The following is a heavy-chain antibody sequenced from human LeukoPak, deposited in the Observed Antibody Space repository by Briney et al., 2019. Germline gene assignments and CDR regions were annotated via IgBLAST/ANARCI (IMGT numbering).Heavy chain of an antibody. Sequence: KTSETLSLTCTVSGGSLGLYYWTWVRQPPGKGLEWIGYVYHSGSTTYNPSLKSRVTISIDTSQNKFSLKLRSVTAADTAMYYCARGKYYGDSDFWGQGTLVIVSS. V-gene: IGHV4-59*01. J-gene: IGHJ4*02. CDR1: GGSLGLYY. D-gene: IGHD3-3*01. CDR2: VYHSGST. CDR3: ARGKYYGDSDF.